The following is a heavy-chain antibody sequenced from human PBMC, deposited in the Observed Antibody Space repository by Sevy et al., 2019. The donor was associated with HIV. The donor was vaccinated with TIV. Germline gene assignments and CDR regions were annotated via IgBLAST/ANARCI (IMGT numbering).Heavy chain of an antibody. J-gene: IGHJ4*02. Sequence: GGSLRLSCAASGFTLGSYTMNWVRQAPGEGLEWVASISATCGSTYYADSVKGRFTISRDVSKGLLYLQMNSLTAEDTAIFYCAKTLQKLPFHPHYFDYWGQGTLVTVSS. CDR1: GFTLGSYT. D-gene: IGHD2-21*02. V-gene: IGHV3-23*01. CDR3: AKTLQKLPFHPHYFDY. CDR2: ISATCGST.